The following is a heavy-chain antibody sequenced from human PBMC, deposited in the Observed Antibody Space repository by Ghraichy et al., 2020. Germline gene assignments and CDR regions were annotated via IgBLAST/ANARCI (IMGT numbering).Heavy chain of an antibody. CDR3: AKDDWPQTRYPLGCKFDY. CDR1: GFTFSSYG. Sequence: GGSLRLSCAASGFTFSSYGMHWVRQAPGKGLEWVAFIRYDGSNKYYADSVKGRFTISRDNSKNTLYLQMNSLRAEDTAVYYCAKDDWPQTRYPLGCKFDYWGQGALVTVSS. CDR2: IRYDGSNK. J-gene: IGHJ4*02. D-gene: IGHD3-16*02. V-gene: IGHV3-30*02.